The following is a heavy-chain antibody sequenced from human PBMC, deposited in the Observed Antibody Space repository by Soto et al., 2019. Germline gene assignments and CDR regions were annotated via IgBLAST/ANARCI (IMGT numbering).Heavy chain of an antibody. J-gene: IGHJ6*02. CDR2: ISYDGNIK. CDR1: AFSFSHYA. D-gene: IGHD2-15*01. CDR3: ARAGYCSGGRCYSPYYYYYGMDV. Sequence: GGSLRLSCGASAFSFSHYAMHWVRQAPGKGLECVAVISYDGNIKRYADSVKGRFTISRDNSENTLYLQMNSLRPEDTAVYYCARAGYCSGGRCYSPYYYYYGMDVWGQGTTVTVSS. V-gene: IGHV3-30-3*01.